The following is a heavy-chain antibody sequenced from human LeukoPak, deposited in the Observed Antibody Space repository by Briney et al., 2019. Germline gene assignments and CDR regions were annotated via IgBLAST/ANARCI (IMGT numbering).Heavy chain of an antibody. CDR3: ARARCFDILTGSYSAEYFQH. CDR1: VGSLSGYF. Sequence: SETLSLTCAVYVGSLSGYFCSWIGQPPGKGLEWIGEINHSGSTNYNPSLNSRVTISVDTSKNQFSLKLSSVTAADTAVYYCARARCFDILTGSYSAEYFQHWGQGTLVTVSS. D-gene: IGHD3-9*01. V-gene: IGHV4-34*01. CDR2: INHSGST. J-gene: IGHJ1*01.